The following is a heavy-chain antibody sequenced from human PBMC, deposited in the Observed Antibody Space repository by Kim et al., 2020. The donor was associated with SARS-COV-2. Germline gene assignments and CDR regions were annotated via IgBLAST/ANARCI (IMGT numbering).Heavy chain of an antibody. CDR1: GGPISRYS. V-gene: IGHV4-59*08. J-gene: IGHJ6*02. CDR2: IYYSGST. Sequence: SETLSLTCTVPGGPISRYSWSWIRQPPGKGLEWIGYIYYSGSTNYNPSLKSRVPISVDTSKNQLSLKLSSLTAADTAGYYWARVVYYYYGMDVWGQGT. CDR3: ARVVYYYYGMDV.